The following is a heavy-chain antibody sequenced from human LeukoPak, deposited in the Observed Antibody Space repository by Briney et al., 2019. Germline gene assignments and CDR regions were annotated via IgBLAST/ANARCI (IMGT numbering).Heavy chain of an antibody. D-gene: IGHD6-19*01. Sequence: GGSLRLSCAASGFTFNKYWLTWVRQAPGKGLEWVANINQDDSQIYYLESVEGRFTITRDNAKNSLHLQMNSVRDEDTAVYYCATKQWLAPPPDSWGQGTPVTVSS. CDR2: INQDDSQI. CDR1: GFTFNKYW. V-gene: IGHV3-7*01. J-gene: IGHJ4*02. CDR3: ATKQWLAPPPDS.